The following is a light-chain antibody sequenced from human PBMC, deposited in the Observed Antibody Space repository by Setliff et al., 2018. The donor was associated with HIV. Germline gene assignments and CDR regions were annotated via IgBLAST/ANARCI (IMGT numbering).Light chain of an antibody. J-gene: IGKJ4*01. Sequence: DIVMTQSPDSLVVSLGEKVTINCKSSHNVFLASNKKNYLAWYQQQSGQPPKLLISWSNVRASGVPDRFSGSGSGTDFTLTISSLQAEDVAMYYCHQYFSLPLTFGGGTKWISN. CDR1: HNVFLASNKKNY. V-gene: IGKV4-1*01. CDR3: HQYFSLPLT. CDR2: WSN.